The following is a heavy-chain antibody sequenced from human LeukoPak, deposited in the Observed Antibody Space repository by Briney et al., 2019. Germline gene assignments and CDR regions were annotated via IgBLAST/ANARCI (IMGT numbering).Heavy chain of an antibody. J-gene: IGHJ4*02. CDR3: ARALSRYSSGYFWGY. V-gene: IGHV4-39*07. Sequence: PSETLSLTCTVSGGSISSSSYYWSWIRQPPGKGLEWIGEINHSGSTNYNPSLKSRVTISVDTSKNQFSLKLSSVTAADTAVYYCARALSRYSSGYFWGYWGQGTLVTVSS. CDR1: GGSISSSSYY. CDR2: INHSGST. D-gene: IGHD6-19*01.